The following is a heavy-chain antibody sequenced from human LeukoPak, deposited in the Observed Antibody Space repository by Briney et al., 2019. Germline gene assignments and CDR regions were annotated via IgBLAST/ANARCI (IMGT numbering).Heavy chain of an antibody. V-gene: IGHV1-2*06. J-gene: IGHJ4*02. Sequence: ASVKVSCKASGYTFTGYYMHWVRQAPGQGPEWMGRINPNSGGTNYAQKFQGRVTMTRDTSISTAYMELSRLRSDDTAVYYCARAVLDSSGWHFDYWGQGTLVTVSS. CDR3: ARAVLDSSGWHFDY. D-gene: IGHD6-19*01. CDR1: GYTFTGYY. CDR2: INPNSGGT.